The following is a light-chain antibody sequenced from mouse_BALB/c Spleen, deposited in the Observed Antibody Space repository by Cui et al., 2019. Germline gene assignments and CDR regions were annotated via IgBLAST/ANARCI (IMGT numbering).Light chain of an antibody. CDR2: STS. CDR1: SSVSY. V-gene: IGKV4-80*01. J-gene: IGKJ1*01. CDR3: HQWSSYPWT. Sequence: QIVLTQSPAIMYASLGEETTLTCSASSSVSYIHWYQQKSGTSPKLLIYSTSNLASGVPSRFSCSGSGTFYSLTIRSVEAEYAADYYCHQWSSYPWTFGGGTKLEIK.